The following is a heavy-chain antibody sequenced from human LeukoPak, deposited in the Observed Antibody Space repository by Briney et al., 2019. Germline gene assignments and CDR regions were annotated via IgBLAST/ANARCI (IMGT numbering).Heavy chain of an antibody. CDR2: ISYGGSNK. CDR3: AREDPYGSGSYDSPDAFDI. J-gene: IGHJ3*02. Sequence: GGSLRLSCAAPGFTFSSYAMHWVRQAPGKGLEWVAVISYGGSNKYYADSVKGRFTISRDNSKNTLYLQMNSLRAEDTAVYYCAREDPYGSGSYDSPDAFDIWGQGTMVTVSS. V-gene: IGHV3-30-3*01. D-gene: IGHD3-10*01. CDR1: GFTFSSYA.